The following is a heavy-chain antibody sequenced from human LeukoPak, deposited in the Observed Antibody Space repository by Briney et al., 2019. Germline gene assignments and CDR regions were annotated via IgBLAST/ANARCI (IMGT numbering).Heavy chain of an antibody. CDR1: GGSFSGYY. V-gene: IGHV4-34*01. CDR2: INHSGST. CDR3: AVSILWNWFDP. J-gene: IGHJ5*02. Sequence: SETLSLTCAVYGGSFSGYYWSWIRQPPGKGLEWIGEINHSGSTNYNPSLKSRVTTSVDTSKNQFSLKLSSVTAADTAVYYCAVSILWNWFDPWGQGTLVTVSS. D-gene: IGHD2-21*01.